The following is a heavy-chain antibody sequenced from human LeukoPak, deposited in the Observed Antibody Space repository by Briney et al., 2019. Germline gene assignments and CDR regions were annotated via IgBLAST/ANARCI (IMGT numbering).Heavy chain of an antibody. J-gene: IGHJ4*02. Sequence: ATVKVSCKVSGYTLTELSMHWVRQAPGKGLEWMGGFDPEDGETIYAQKFQGRVTMTEDTSTDTAYMELSSLRSEDTAVYYCATDRGLPADGRIDYWGQGTLVTVSS. CDR3: ATDRGLPADGRIDY. V-gene: IGHV1-24*01. CDR2: FDPEDGET. CDR1: GYTLTELS. D-gene: IGHD1-26*01.